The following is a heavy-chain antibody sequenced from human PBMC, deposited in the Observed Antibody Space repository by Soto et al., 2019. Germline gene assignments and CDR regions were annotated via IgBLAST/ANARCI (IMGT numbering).Heavy chain of an antibody. Sequence: PGGSLRLSCAASGFNFSSYAMSWVRQAPGKGLEWVSAISGSGGSTYYADSVKGRFTISRDNSKDTLYLQMNSLRAEDTAVYYCAKIRHSGYDFEYWGQGTLVTVSS. CDR2: ISGSGGST. CDR1: GFNFSSYA. D-gene: IGHD5-12*01. CDR3: AKIRHSGYDFEY. J-gene: IGHJ4*02. V-gene: IGHV3-23*01.